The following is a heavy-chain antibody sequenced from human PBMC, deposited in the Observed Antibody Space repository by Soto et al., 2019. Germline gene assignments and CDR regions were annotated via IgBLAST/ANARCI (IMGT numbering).Heavy chain of an antibody. J-gene: IGHJ4*02. V-gene: IGHV4-31*03. CDR3: ASSPIITIFGVASGHFDD. D-gene: IGHD3-3*01. CDR2: IYYSGST. CDR1: GGSISSGGYY. Sequence: TLSLSCTVSGGSISSGGYYWSWIRQHPGKVLEWIGYIYYSGSTYYNPSLKSRVTISVDTSKNQFSLKLSSVTEADTAVYYCASSPIITIFGVASGHFDDWAQGTLVTVSS.